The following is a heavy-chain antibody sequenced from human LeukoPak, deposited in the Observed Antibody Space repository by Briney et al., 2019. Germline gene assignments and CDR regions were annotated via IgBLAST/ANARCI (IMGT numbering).Heavy chain of an antibody. V-gene: IGHV3-48*03. Sequence: GGSLRLSCADSVFTFSNYEMNWVRQAPGKGLEWVSYISGSGSTIYYADSVKGRFTISRDNAKDSLYLQMNSLRAEDTAVYYCARVRSGYSHENYFDYWGQGTLVTVSS. CDR2: ISGSGSTI. J-gene: IGHJ4*02. CDR1: VFTFSNYE. D-gene: IGHD5-18*01. CDR3: ARVRSGYSHENYFDY.